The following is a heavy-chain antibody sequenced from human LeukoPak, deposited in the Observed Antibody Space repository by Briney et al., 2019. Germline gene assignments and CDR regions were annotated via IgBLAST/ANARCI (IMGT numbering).Heavy chain of an antibody. CDR3: ARTTKAPSHYYYYYMDV. CDR2: ISAYNGNT. Sequence: ASVKVSCKASGYTFTSYGISWVRQAPGQGLEWMGWISAYNGNTNYAQKLQGRVTMTTDTSTSTAYMELRSLRSDDTAVYYCARTTKAPSHYYYYYMDVWGKGTTVTVSS. CDR1: GYTFTSYG. V-gene: IGHV1-18*01. J-gene: IGHJ6*03. D-gene: IGHD1-1*01.